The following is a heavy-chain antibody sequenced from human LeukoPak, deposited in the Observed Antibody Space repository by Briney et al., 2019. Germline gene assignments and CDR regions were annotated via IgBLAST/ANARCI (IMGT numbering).Heavy chain of an antibody. CDR3: AKDRPRYDYVWGSYRLPEYYFDY. V-gene: IGHV3-30*18. Sequence: GGSLRLSCTASGFTFSNYGLHWVRQAPGKGLEWVALISTDGSNKNYADFVKGRFTISRDNSKNTLFLQMNSLRAEDTAVYYCAKDRPRYDYVWGSYRLPEYYFDYWGQGTLVTVSS. J-gene: IGHJ4*02. CDR2: ISTDGSNK. CDR1: GFTFSNYG. D-gene: IGHD3-16*02.